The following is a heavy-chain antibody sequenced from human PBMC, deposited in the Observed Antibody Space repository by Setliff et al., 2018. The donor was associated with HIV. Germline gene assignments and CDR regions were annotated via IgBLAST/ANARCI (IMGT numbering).Heavy chain of an antibody. V-gene: IGHV1-18*01. J-gene: IGHJ4*02. D-gene: IGHD3-10*01. CDR2: ISPNFGHT. CDR3: ARDYYGSGSYFILDY. Sequence: ASVKVSCKASGYTFTTYDISWVRQAPGHGLEWMGWISPNFGHTKYAEKFQGRVTMTTDTSTSTAYMELRSLRSDDTAVYYCARDYYGSGSYFILDYWGPGTLVTVSS. CDR1: GYTFTTYD.